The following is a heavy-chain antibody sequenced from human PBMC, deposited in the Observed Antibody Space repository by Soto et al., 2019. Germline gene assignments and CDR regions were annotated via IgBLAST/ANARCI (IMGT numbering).Heavy chain of an antibody. CDR2: ISYDGSNK. J-gene: IGHJ4*02. Sequence: GGSLRLSCAASGFTFSSYGMHWVRQAPGKGLEWVAVISYDGSNKYYAESVKGRFTISRDNSKNTLYLQMNSLRAEDTAVYYCAKEDSSGYTDYWGQGTLVTVSS. V-gene: IGHV3-30*18. CDR3: AKEDSSGYTDY. CDR1: GFTFSSYG. D-gene: IGHD3-22*01.